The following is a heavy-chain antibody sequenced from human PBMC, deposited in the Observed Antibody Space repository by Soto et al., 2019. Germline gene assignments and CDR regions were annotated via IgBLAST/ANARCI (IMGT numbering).Heavy chain of an antibody. CDR2: IYHSGST. CDR3: ARDARYAYCSGGSCPIDY. V-gene: IGHV4-38-2*02. D-gene: IGHD2-15*01. J-gene: IGHJ4*02. CDR1: SYSISGGFY. Sequence: LSLTCAVSSYSISGGFYWGWIRQPPGKGLEWIGNIYHSGSTYYNPSLKSRVTISVDKSKNQFSLKLSSVTAADTAVYYCARDARYAYCSGGSCPIDYWGQGTLVTVSS.